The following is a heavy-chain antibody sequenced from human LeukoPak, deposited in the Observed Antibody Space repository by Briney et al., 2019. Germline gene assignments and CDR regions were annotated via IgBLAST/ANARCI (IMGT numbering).Heavy chain of an antibody. CDR2: ISSSSSTK. CDR1: GFTFSSYG. Sequence: GGSLRLSCAASGFTFSSYGMTWVRQAPGKGLEWVSYISSSSSTKYYADSVKGRFTISRDNSKNTLYLQMNSLRAEDTAIYYCAKNPLVSGTIYFDSWGQGTLLTVSS. J-gene: IGHJ4*02. CDR3: AKNPLVSGTIYFDS. D-gene: IGHD6-19*01. V-gene: IGHV3-48*01.